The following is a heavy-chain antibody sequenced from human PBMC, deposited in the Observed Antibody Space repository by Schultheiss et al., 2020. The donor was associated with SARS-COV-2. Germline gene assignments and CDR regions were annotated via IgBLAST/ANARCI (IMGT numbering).Heavy chain of an antibody. CDR1: GGSISSYY. J-gene: IGHJ4*02. CDR2: IYYSGST. V-gene: IGHV4-59*01. Sequence: SETLSLTTVSGGSISSYYWSWIRQPPGKGLEWIGYIYYSGSTNYNPSLKSRVTISVDTSKNQFSLKLSSVTAADTAVYYCARGPAAGFPRVDYWDQGTLVTVSS. D-gene: IGHD6-13*01. CDR3: ARGPAAGFPRVDY.